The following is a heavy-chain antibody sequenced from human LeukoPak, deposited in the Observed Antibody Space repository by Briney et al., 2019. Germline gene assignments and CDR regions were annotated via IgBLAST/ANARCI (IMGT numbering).Heavy chain of an antibody. V-gene: IGHV4-59*08. D-gene: IGHD5-18*01. J-gene: IGHJ4*02. Sequence: SETLSLTCTVSGGSISSYYWSWIRQPPGKGLEWIGYIYYSGSTNYNPSLKSRVTISVDTSKNQFSLKLSSVTAADTAVYYCASGGRIQLYDYWGQGTLVTVSS. CDR3: ASGGRIQLYDY. CDR1: GGSISSYY. CDR2: IYYSGST.